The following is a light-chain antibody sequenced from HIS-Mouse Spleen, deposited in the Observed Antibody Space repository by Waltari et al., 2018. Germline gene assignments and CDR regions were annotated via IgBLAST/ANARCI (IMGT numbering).Light chain of an antibody. J-gene: IGKJ1*01. CDR1: QSVSSSY. Sequence: IVLTQSSGTLSLSPGERATLSCRASQSVSSSYLAWYQQKPGKDPSLLIFGASSRATGIPDRFSGSGSGTDFTLTISRLEPEDFAVYYCQQYGSSPWTFGQGTKVEIK. V-gene: IGKV3-20*01. CDR2: GAS. CDR3: QQYGSSPWT.